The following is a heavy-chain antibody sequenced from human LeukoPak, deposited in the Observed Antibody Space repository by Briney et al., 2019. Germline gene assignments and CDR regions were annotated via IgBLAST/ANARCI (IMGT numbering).Heavy chain of an antibody. CDR2: INHSGST. D-gene: IGHD3-10*01. CDR3: ARVSITMVRGVKHLLHFDY. Sequence: SETLSLTCAVYGGSFSGYYWSWIRQPPGKGLEWIGEINHSGSTNYNPSLKSRVTISVDTSKNQFSLKLSSVTAADTAVYYCARVSITMVRGVKHLLHFDYWGQGTLVTVSS. CDR1: GGSFSGYY. V-gene: IGHV4-34*01. J-gene: IGHJ4*02.